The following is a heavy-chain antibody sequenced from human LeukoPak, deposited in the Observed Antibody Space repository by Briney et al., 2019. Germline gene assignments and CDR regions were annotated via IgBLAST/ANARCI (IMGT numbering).Heavy chain of an antibody. D-gene: IGHD1-26*01. CDR3: GRQGYTASYYFLDY. V-gene: IGHV4-4*07. CDR2: IYTTGAT. Sequence: SETLSLTCTVSSGSISSYYWGWVRQPPGKGLGWIGRIYTTGATQYNPSLKSRVTMSVDTSTNQFSLNLRSMTAADTAVYYCGRQGYTASYYFLDYWSQGTLVAVS. J-gene: IGHJ4*02. CDR1: SGSISSYY.